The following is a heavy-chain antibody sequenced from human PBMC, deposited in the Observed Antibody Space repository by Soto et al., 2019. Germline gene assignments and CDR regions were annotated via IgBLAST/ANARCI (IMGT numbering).Heavy chain of an antibody. CDR3: ARDMYYYDSSGYPGY. Sequence: QVQLVQSGAEVKKPGASVKVSCKASGYTFTSYYMHWVRQAPGQGLEWMGIINPSGGSTSYAQKFQGRVTMTRDTSTSTVYMELSSLRSEDTAVYYCARDMYYYDSSGYPGYWGQGTLVTVSS. V-gene: IGHV1-46*01. CDR1: GYTFTSYY. J-gene: IGHJ4*02. CDR2: INPSGGST. D-gene: IGHD3-22*01.